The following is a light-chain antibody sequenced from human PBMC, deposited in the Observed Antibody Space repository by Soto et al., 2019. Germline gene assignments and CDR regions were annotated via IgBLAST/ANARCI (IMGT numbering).Light chain of an antibody. V-gene: IGLV2-14*03. CDR3: TSYTSSTPFYV. Sequence: QSALTQPASVSGSPGQSIAISCTGVRTDVDGYDYVSWYQQTPGQAPQLIIYDVYNRPSGVSHRFSRSKSGATASLTISGLQAEDAADYYCTSYTSSTPFYVFGTATRSPS. CDR1: RTDVDGYDY. J-gene: IGLJ1*01. CDR2: DVY.